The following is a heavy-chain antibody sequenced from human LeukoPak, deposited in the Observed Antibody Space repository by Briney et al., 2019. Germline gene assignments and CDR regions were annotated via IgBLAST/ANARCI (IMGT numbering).Heavy chain of an antibody. D-gene: IGHD2-15*01. CDR2: ISSSSSYI. CDR3: ARVVVVVAATPTYYYMDV. J-gene: IGHJ6*03. V-gene: IGHV3-21*01. CDR1: GFTFSSYS. Sequence: GGSLRLSCAASGFTFSSYSMNWVRQAPGKGLEWVSSISSSSSYIYYADSVKGRFTISRDNAKNSLYLQMNSLRAEDTAVYYGARVVVVVAATPTYYYMDVWGKGTTVTVSS.